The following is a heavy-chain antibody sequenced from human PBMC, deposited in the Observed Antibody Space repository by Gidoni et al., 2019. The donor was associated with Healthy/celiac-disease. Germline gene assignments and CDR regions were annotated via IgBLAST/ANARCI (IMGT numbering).Heavy chain of an antibody. CDR3: ARGGLYSSGWYYFDY. CDR1: GGSISSYY. D-gene: IGHD6-19*01. V-gene: IGHV4-59*01. J-gene: IGHJ4*02. CDR2: IYYSGST. Sequence: QVQLQESGPGLVKPSETLSLTCTVSGGSISSYYWSWIRQPPGKGLEWIGYIYYSGSTNYNPSLKSRVTISVDTSKNQFSLKLSSVTAADTAVYYCARGGLYSSGWYYFDYWGQGTLVTVSS.